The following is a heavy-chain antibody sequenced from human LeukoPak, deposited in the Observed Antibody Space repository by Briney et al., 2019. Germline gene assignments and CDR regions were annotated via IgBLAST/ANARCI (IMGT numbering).Heavy chain of an antibody. V-gene: IGHV3-21*01. CDR2: ISSSSSYI. D-gene: IGHD3-16*01. CDR3: ARLRSFGYYYGMDV. J-gene: IGHJ6*02. CDR1: GFTFGSYS. Sequence: GGSLRLSCAASGFTFGSYSMNWVRQAPGKGLEWVSSISSSSSYIYYADSVKGRFTISRDNAKNSLYLQMNSLRAEDTAVYYCARLRSFGYYYGMDVWGQGTTVTVSS.